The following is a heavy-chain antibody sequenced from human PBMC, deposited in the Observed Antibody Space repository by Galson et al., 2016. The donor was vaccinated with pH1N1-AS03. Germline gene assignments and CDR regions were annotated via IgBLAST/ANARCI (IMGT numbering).Heavy chain of an antibody. CDR1: GGSTNINTCY. J-gene: IGHJ3*01. Sequence: LSLTCSVSGGSTNINTCYWGWIRQPPGKGLEWIGSVYYDGNTYYNPSLKSRATISVDTSKNLFSLKLTSVTAADTAVYYCARTRAARPADAFDVWGQGTTVTVSS. D-gene: IGHD6-6*01. CDR3: ARTRAARPADAFDV. V-gene: IGHV4-39*07. CDR2: VYYDGNT.